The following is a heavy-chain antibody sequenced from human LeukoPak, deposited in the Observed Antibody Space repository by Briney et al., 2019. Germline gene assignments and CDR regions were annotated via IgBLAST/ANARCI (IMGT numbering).Heavy chain of an antibody. J-gene: IGHJ6*02. CDR2: IYTSGST. CDR1: GGSISSYY. Sequence: SETLSLTCTVSGGSISSYYWSWIRQPAGKGPEWIGRIYTSGSTNYNPSLKSRVTMSVDTSKNQFSLKLSSVTAADTAVYYCARESSSDPYYYYGMDVWGQGTTVTVSS. V-gene: IGHV4-4*07. D-gene: IGHD6-6*01. CDR3: ARESSSDPYYYYGMDV.